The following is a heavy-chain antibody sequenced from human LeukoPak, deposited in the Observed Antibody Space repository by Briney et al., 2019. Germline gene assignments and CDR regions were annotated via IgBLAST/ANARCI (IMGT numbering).Heavy chain of an antibody. Sequence: SEALSLTCTVSGCSISSYYWSWIRQPAGKGLEWIGHIYTSGSTNYNPSLKSRVTMSVDTSKDHFSLKLSSVTAADTAVYYCALVSTYYDILTGYYDAFGIWGQGTMVTVSS. J-gene: IGHJ3*02. V-gene: IGHV4-4*07. CDR2: IYTSGST. CDR1: GCSISSYY. CDR3: ALVSTYYDILTGYYDAFGI. D-gene: IGHD3-9*01.